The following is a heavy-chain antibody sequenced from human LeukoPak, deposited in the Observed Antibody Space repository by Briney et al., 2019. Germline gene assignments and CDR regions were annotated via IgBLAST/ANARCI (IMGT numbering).Heavy chain of an antibody. J-gene: IGHJ4*02. V-gene: IGHV3-30*03. D-gene: IGHD6-19*01. CDR3: ARGGIVVVTFDY. Sequence: GGSLRLSCAPSGFTFSTYGMHWVRQAPGKGLEWVAVISYDGSNKNYADSVKGRFTISRDNPKNTLYLQMNSLRAEDTAVYYCARGGIVVVTFDYWGQGTLVTVSS. CDR2: ISYDGSNK. CDR1: GFTFSTYG.